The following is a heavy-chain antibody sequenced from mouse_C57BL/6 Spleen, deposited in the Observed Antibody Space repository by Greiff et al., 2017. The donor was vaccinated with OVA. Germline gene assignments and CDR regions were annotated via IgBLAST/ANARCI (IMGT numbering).Heavy chain of an antibody. CDR2: IYPGDGDT. CDR1: GYAFSSSW. Sequence: QVQLQQSGPELVKPGASVKISCKASGYAFSSSWMNWVKQRPGKGLEWIGRIYPGDGDTNSNGKFKGKATLTADKSSSTAYMQLSSLTSEDSAVYFCARDYGSAMDYWGQGTSVTVSS. J-gene: IGHJ4*01. CDR3: ARDYGSAMDY. D-gene: IGHD1-1*01. V-gene: IGHV1-82*01.